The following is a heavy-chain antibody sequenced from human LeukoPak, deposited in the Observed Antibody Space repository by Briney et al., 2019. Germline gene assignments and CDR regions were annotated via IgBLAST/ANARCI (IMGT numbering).Heavy chain of an antibody. Sequence: ASVKVSCKASGYIFTSYGISWVRQAPGQGLEWMGWISAYNGNTNYAQKLQGRVTMTTDTSTSTAYMELRSLRTDDTAVYYTPRDRGYYDSSGNDAFDIWGQGTMVTVSS. D-gene: IGHD3-22*01. CDR3: PRDRGYYDSSGNDAFDI. J-gene: IGHJ3*02. CDR2: ISAYNGNT. CDR1: GYIFTSYG. V-gene: IGHV1-18*01.